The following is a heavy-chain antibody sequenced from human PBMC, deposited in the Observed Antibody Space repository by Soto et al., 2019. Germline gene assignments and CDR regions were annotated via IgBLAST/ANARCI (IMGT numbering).Heavy chain of an antibody. CDR3: ARTDRDFYGLDV. Sequence: EVQLVESGGGLVQPGGSLRLSCEASGFTFRNYDMHWVRQGTGKGLEWVSGISAAGDPDYADSVEGRFTISRENAQNAVCLQVNSLRVGDSAVDYGARTDRDFYGLDVWGQGTTVIVSS. CDR2: ISAAGDP. CDR1: GFTFRNYD. V-gene: IGHV3-13*05. J-gene: IGHJ6*02.